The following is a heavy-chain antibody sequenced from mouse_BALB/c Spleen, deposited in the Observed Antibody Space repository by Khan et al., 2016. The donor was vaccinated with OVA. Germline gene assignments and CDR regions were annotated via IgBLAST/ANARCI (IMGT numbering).Heavy chain of an antibody. CDR3: ARNRDGGSYWYFDV. V-gene: IGHV2-6-4*01. J-gene: IGHJ1*01. D-gene: IGHD3-3*01. CDR2: MWIGGST. Sequence: QVQLQQSGPGLVAPSQSLSITCTVSGFSLSRYSVHWVRQPPGKGLEWLGIMWIGGSTDYNSALKSRLSISKDNSKSHVFLKMNSLQTDDTDMYYCARNRDGGSYWYFDVWGAGTTVTVSS. CDR1: GFSLSRYS.